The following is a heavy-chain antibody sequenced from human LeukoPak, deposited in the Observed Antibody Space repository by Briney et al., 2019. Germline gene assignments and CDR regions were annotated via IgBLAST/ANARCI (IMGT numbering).Heavy chain of an antibody. Sequence: GGSLRLSCTASGFSFSGHWMHWARQLPGEGLVWVSRISPTGSTTSYADSVKGRFTVSRNNAKNTLYLQVNNLRAEDTAVYYCARGPNSNWSGLDFWGQGTLLTVSS. CDR1: GFSFSGHW. J-gene: IGHJ4*02. CDR2: ISPTGSTT. D-gene: IGHD6-6*01. V-gene: IGHV3-74*01. CDR3: ARGPNSNWSGLDF.